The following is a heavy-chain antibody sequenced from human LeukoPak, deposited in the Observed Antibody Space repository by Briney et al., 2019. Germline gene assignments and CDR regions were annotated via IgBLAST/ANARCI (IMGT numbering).Heavy chain of an antibody. D-gene: IGHD4-17*01. V-gene: IGHV3-9*01. J-gene: IGHJ4*02. CDR2: ISWNSGSI. CDR3: AKEYYGDYARDYVS. Sequence: PGGSLRLSCAASGFTFDGYAMHWVRQAPGKGLEWVSGISWNSGSIGYADSVKGRFTISRDNAKNSLYLQMNSLRAEDTALYYCAKEYYGDYARDYVSWGQGTLVTVSS. CDR1: GFTFDGYA.